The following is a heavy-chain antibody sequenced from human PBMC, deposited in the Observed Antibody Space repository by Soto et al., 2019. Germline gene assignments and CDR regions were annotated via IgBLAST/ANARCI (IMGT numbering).Heavy chain of an antibody. CDR1: GGSISSSSYY. CDR2: IYYSGST. CDR3: ARLRDLHNWAFDY. J-gene: IGHJ4*02. D-gene: IGHD1-1*01. V-gene: IGHV4-39*01. Sequence: SETLSLICTVSGGSISSSSYYWGWIRQPPGKGLEWIGSIYYSGSTYYNPSLKSRVTISVDTSKNQFSLKLSSVTAADTAVYYCARLRDLHNWAFDYWGQGTLVTVSS.